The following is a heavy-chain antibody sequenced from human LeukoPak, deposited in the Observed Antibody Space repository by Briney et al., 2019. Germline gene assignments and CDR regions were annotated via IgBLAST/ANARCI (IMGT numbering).Heavy chain of an antibody. V-gene: IGHV1-2*02. CDR1: GYTFTGYY. D-gene: IGHD1-7*01. J-gene: IGHJ4*02. CDR2: INPNSGGT. CDR3: ARGVKTGTTQSTW. Sequence: ASVKVSCKASGYTFTGYYMHWVRQAPGQGPEWMGWINPNSGGTNYAQKFQGRVTMTRDTSISTAYMELSRLRSDDTAVYYCARGVKTGTTQSTWWGQGTLVTVSS.